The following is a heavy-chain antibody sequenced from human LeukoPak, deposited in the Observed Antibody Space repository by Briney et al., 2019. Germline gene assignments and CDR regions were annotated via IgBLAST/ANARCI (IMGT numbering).Heavy chain of an antibody. CDR2: IKQDGSEK. CDR3: ARDKIVGATNFDY. CDR1: GFTFTSYS. Sequence: GGSLRLSCAASGFTFTSYSMSWVRQAPGKGLEWVANIKQDGSEKYYVDSVKGRFTISRDNAKNSLYLQMNSLRAEGTAVYYCARDKIVGATNFDYWGQGTLVTVSS. J-gene: IGHJ4*02. V-gene: IGHV3-7*01. D-gene: IGHD1-26*01.